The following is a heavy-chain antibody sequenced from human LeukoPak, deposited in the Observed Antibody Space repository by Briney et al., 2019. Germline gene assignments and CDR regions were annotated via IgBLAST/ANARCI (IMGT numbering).Heavy chain of an antibody. CDR1: GDSINGYF. J-gene: IGHJ4*01. Sequence: PSETLSLTCTVSGDSINGYFWSWIRQPPGQGLEWVGYIYYRGGTSYNPSLGGRITVSLDTSRNQFFLRLTSVTPADTAMHYCARHGNTGPVSGLPLDHWGHGTLVSVSS. V-gene: IGHV4-59*08. D-gene: IGHD6-19*01. CDR2: IYYRGGT. CDR3: ARHGNTGPVSGLPLDH.